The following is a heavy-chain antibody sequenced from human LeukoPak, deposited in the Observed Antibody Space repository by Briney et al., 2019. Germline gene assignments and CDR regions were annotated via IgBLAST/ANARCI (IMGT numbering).Heavy chain of an antibody. V-gene: IGHV3-23*01. CDR2: ISGSGGNT. CDR3: AKALRLPRVNYYFGMDV. D-gene: IGHD5-12*01. Sequence: PGGSLRLSCAASGFTFNSYAMSWVRQAPGKGLEWVSAISGSGGNTQYADSVKGRFTISRDNSKNTLYLQMNSVRAEDTAVYYCAKALRLPRVNYYFGMDVWGQGTTVTVSS. CDR1: GFTFNSYA. J-gene: IGHJ6*02.